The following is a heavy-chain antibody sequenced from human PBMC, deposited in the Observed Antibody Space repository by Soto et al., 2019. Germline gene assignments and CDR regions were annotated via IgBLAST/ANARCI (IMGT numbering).Heavy chain of an antibody. CDR2: IIPIFGTA. V-gene: IGHV1-69*13. D-gene: IGHD6-13*01. J-gene: IGHJ5*02. CDR3: ARDRRSIAAAGRFDP. CDR1: GGTFSSYA. Sequence: SLKISFKASGGTFSSYAISWVRQAPGQGLEWMGGIIPIFGTANYAQKFQGRVTITADESTSTAYMELSSLRSEDTAVYYCARDRRSIAAAGRFDPWGQGTLVTVSS.